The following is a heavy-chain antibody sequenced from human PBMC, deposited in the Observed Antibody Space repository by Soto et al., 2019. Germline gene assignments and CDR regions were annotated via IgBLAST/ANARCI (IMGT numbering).Heavy chain of an antibody. J-gene: IGHJ5*02. Sequence: SETLSLTCTVSGGSISSGDYYWSWIRQPPGKGLEWIGYIYYSGSTYYNPSLKSRVTISVDTSKNQFSLKLSSVTAADTAVYYCARVDARYRSSSYWFDPWGQGTLVTVSS. V-gene: IGHV4-30-4*01. CDR3: ARVDARYRSSSYWFDP. D-gene: IGHD6-6*01. CDR1: GGSISSGDYY. CDR2: IYYSGST.